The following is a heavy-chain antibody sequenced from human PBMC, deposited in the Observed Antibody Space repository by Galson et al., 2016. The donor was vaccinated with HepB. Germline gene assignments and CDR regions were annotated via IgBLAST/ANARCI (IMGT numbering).Heavy chain of an antibody. CDR1: GFTFSDYY. J-gene: IGHJ4*02. CDR2: ISSSGSTI. D-gene: IGHD6-6*01. Sequence: SLRLSCAASGFTFSDYYMSWIRQAPGKGLEWVSYISSSGSTIYYADSVKGRFTISRDNAKNSLYLQMNSLRAEDTAVYYCATARNTAARPFDYWGQGTLVTVSS. CDR3: ATARNTAARPFDY. V-gene: IGHV3-11*01.